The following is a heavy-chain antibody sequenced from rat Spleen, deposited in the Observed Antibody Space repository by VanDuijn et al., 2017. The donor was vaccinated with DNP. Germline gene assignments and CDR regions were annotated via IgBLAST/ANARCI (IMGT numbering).Heavy chain of an antibody. CDR2: INKDGSTI. CDR1: GFSFNDYW. CDR3: ARRAGGYFDY. J-gene: IGHJ2*01. D-gene: IGHD1-4*01. V-gene: IGHV4-2*01. Sequence: EVKLVESGGGLVQPGRSLKLSCAASGFSFNDYWMGWVRQAPGMGLEWIGEINKDGSTINYTPSLKDKFTISRDNVQNTLYLQMSKLGSEDTAIYYCARRAGGYFDYWGQGVMVTVSS.